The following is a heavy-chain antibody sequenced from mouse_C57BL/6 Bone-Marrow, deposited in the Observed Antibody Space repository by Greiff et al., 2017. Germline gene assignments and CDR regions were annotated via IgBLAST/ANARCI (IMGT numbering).Heavy chain of an antibody. D-gene: IGHD1-3*01. V-gene: IGHV14-4*01. CDR2: IDPENGDT. CDR1: GFNIKDDY. Sequence: VQLKESGAELVRPGASVKLSCTASGFNIKDDYMHWVKQRPEQGLEWIGWIDPENGDTEYASKFQGKATITADTSSNTAYLQLSSLTSEDTAVYYCTKWLEDFDYWGQGTTLTVSS. J-gene: IGHJ2*01. CDR3: TKWLEDFDY.